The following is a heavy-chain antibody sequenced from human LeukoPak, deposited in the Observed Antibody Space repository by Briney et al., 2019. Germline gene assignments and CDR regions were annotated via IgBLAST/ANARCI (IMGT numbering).Heavy chain of an antibody. V-gene: IGHV1-2*02. CDR1: GNTFTGYY. J-gene: IGHJ3*02. CDR2: INANSGGT. CDR3: ARGGAGAYYDFWSGSEGFDI. Sequence: ASVKVSCKASGNTFTGYYMHWVRQAPGQGLEWMGWINANSGGTNYAQKFQGRVTMTRDTSISTAYMELSRLRSDDTAVYYCARGGAGAYYDFWSGSEGFDIWGQGTMVTVSS. D-gene: IGHD3-3*01.